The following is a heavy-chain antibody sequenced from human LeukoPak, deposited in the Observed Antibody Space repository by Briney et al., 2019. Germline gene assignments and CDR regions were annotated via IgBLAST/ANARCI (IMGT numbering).Heavy chain of an antibody. Sequence: GASVKVSCKASGYTFTGYYMHWVRQAPGQGLEWMGWINPNSGGTNYAQKFQGRVTMTRDTSTSTAYMELSRLRSDDTAVYYCASSRGSYYKNGFDYWGQGTLVTVSS. CDR2: INPNSGGT. CDR1: GYTFTGYY. CDR3: ASSRGSYYKNGFDY. V-gene: IGHV1-2*02. D-gene: IGHD3-10*01. J-gene: IGHJ4*02.